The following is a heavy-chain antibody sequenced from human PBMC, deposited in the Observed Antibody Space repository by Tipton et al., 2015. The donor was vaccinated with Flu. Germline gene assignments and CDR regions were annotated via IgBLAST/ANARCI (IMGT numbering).Heavy chain of an antibody. J-gene: IGHJ3*02. V-gene: IGHV3-33*01. D-gene: IGHD6-19*01. CDR2: IWYDGSDK. CDR3: ARGHSSGLRNLGDAFDI. Sequence: SLRLSCAASGFIFSNYAMHWVRQAPGKGLEWVAAIWYDGSDKYYADSVKGRFTISRDNSENTLYLQMNSLRADDTAVYYCARGHSSGLRNLGDAFDIWGQGTLVTVSS. CDR1: GFIFSNYA.